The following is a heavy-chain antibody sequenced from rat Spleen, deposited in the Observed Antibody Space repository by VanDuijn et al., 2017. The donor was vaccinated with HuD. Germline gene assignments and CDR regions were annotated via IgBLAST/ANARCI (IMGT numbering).Heavy chain of an antibody. CDR3: ARQGSYYYSASDY. Sequence: EVQLVESGGGLVQPGRSLTLSCAASGFTFSDYYMTWVRQAPTRGLEWVASINYDGDAIHYRDSVKGRFTISRDNAKSSLHLQMNSLRSEDTATYYCARQGSYYYSASDYWGQGVMVTVSS. CDR1: GFTFSDYY. D-gene: IGHD1-1*01. CDR2: INYDGDAI. J-gene: IGHJ2*01. V-gene: IGHV5-20*01.